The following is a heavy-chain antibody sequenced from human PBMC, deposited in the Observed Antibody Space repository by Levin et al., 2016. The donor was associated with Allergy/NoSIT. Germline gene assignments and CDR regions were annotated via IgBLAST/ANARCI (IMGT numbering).Heavy chain of an antibody. CDR2: ITGGSSTI. CDR1: GFTFSSST. J-gene: IGHJ4*02. V-gene: IGHV3-48*01. CDR3: ARVPYRSGSDPC. Sequence: GGSLRLSCAASGFTFSSSTMNWVRQAPGKGLEWISYITGGSSTIYYADSVKGRFTVSRDNAKNSLYLQMNSLRAEDTAVYYCARVPYRSGSDPCWGQGTLVTVSS. D-gene: IGHD6-19*01.